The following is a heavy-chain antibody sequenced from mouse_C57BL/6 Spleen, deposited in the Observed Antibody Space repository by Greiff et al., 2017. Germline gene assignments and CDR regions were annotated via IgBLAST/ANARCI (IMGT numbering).Heavy chain of an antibody. V-gene: IGHV1-5*01. Sequence: EVQLQQSGTVLARPGASVKMSCKTSGYTFTSHRMHWVKQRPGQGLEWIGAIYTGHSDTSYNQKVKGKDKLTAVTSAGTAYMQLGSLTNEDSAVYYCTYDYDEAFAYWGQGTLVTVSA. J-gene: IGHJ3*01. D-gene: IGHD2-4*01. CDR1: GYTFTSHR. CDR2: IYTGHSDT. CDR3: TYDYDEAFAY.